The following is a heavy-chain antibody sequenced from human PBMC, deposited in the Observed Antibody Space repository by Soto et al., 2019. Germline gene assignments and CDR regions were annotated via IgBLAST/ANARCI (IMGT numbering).Heavy chain of an antibody. CDR1: RGSISNYY. Sequence: PSETLSLTCTVSRGSISNYYWSWIRQPPGKGPEWIGYVYHSGTTNYNPSLESRVTISLDTSKNQFSLKLDSVTAADTAVYYCARGYGGSYWVDYYYYYGMDVWGQGTTVTVSS. CDR2: VYHSGTT. J-gene: IGHJ6*02. CDR3: ARGYGGSYWVDYYYYYGMDV. V-gene: IGHV4-59*01. D-gene: IGHD1-26*01.